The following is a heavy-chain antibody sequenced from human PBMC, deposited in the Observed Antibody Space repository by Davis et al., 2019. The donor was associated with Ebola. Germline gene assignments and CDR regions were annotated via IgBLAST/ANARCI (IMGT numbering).Heavy chain of an antibody. J-gene: IGHJ4*02. CDR2: ISAYNGNT. D-gene: IGHD1-26*01. CDR3: ARDLTVGANDY. V-gene: IGHV1-18*01. Sequence: AASVKVSCQASGYTFTSYGISWVRQAPGHGLEWMGWISAYNGNTNYAQKLQGRVTMTTDTSTSTAYMELRSLRSDDTAVYYCARDLTVGANDYWGQGTLVTVSS. CDR1: GYTFTSYG.